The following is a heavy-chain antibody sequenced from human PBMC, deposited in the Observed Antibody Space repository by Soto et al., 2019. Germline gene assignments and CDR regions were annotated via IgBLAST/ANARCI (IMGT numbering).Heavy chain of an antibody. D-gene: IGHD2-15*01. CDR1: GFTISSYC. V-gene: IGHV3-74*01. J-gene: IGHJ4*02. CDR2: INSDGSST. CDR3: ARDQGYCSGGSCYVAGY. Sequence: EVQLVESGGGLVQPGGSLRLSCAASGFTISSYCMHWVRQAPGKGLVWVSRINSDGSSTGYADSVMGRFTISRDNAKNTLYLQMNSLRAEDTAVYYCARDQGYCSGGSCYVAGYWGQGTLVTVSS.